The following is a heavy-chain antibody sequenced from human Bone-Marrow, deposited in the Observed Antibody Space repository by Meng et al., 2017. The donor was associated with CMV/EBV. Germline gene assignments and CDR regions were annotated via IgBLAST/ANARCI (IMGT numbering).Heavy chain of an antibody. CDR2: IYFTGTT. J-gene: IGHJ4*02. CDR1: GGSMRWNY. V-gene: IGHV4-59*01. D-gene: IGHD6-19*01. CDR3: ARGGYSSGWYLGEVDY. Sequence: SETLSLTCTVSGGSMRWNYLHWIRQPPGKGLEWIGYIYFTGTTNYNPSLKSRVTISVDTSKNQFSLKLRSVTTADTAVYYCARGGYSSGWYLGEVDYWGQGTLVTVSS.